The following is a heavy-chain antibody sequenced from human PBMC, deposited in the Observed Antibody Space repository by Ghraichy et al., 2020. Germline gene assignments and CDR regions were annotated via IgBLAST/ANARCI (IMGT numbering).Heavy chain of an antibody. D-gene: IGHD5-24*01. CDR3: ARIVEMATTFDY. V-gene: IGHV4-61*01. J-gene: IGHJ4*02. Sequence: SETLSLTCTVSGGSVSSSSYYWSWIRQPPGKGLEWIGYIYYSRSTNYNPSLKSRVTISVDTSKNQFSLKLSSVTAADTAVYYCARIVEMATTFDYWGQGTLVTVSS. CDR1: GGSVSSSSYY. CDR2: IYYSRST.